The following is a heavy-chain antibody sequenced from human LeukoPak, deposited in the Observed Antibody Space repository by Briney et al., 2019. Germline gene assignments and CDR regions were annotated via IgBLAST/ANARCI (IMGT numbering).Heavy chain of an antibody. Sequence: ASVKVSCKASGGTFSSYAISWVRQAPGQGLEWMGGIIPIFGTANYAQKFQGRVTITADESTSTAYMELSSLRSEDTAVYYCARWGPERLLDAFDIWGQGTMVTVSS. CDR3: ARWGPERLLDAFDI. CDR1: GGTFSSYA. D-gene: IGHD7-27*01. J-gene: IGHJ3*02. CDR2: IIPIFGTA. V-gene: IGHV1-69*13.